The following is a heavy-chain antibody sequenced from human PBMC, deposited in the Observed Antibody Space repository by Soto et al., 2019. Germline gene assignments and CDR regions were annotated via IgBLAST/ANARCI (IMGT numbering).Heavy chain of an antibody. CDR1: LFTFSTYW. CDR3: ARVKGRNYGWPDAFDI. V-gene: IGHV3-7*01. D-gene: IGHD4-17*01. Sequence: PGWSLRLSCAASLFTFSTYWMGLVRQAPGKGLEWVANIKQDGREKYYVDSVKGRFTISRDNTNNSLYLQMNSLRAEDTAVYYCARVKGRNYGWPDAFDIWGQGTMVTVSS. CDR2: IKQDGREK. J-gene: IGHJ3*02.